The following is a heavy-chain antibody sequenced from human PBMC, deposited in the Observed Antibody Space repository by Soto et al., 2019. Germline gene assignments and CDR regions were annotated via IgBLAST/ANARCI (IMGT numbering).Heavy chain of an antibody. CDR3: ARLARYYDSSGYSYYFDY. Sequence: SETLSLTCTVSGGSISSSSYYWGWIRQPPGKGLEWIGSIYYSGSTYYNPSLKSRVTISVDTSKNQFSLKLSSVTAADTAVYYCARLARYYDSSGYSYYFDYWGQGTTVTVSS. V-gene: IGHV4-39*01. D-gene: IGHD3-22*01. CDR2: IYYSGST. CDR1: GGSISSSSYY. J-gene: IGHJ4*03.